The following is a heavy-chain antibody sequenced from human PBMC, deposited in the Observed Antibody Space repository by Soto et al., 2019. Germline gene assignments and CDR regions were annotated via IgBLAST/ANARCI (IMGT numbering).Heavy chain of an antibody. Sequence: TGGSLRLSCVASGFTFDEYAMNWVRQAPGKGLEWVAGISWNSDSIGYGDSVKGRFTTSRDNAKNSLYLQMNSLRAEDTALYYCAKDRGSIYVMSEFDHWGQGTLVTVSS. V-gene: IGHV3-9*01. J-gene: IGHJ4*02. CDR1: GFTFDEYA. CDR3: AKDRGSIYVMSEFDH. D-gene: IGHD3-10*02. CDR2: ISWNSDSI.